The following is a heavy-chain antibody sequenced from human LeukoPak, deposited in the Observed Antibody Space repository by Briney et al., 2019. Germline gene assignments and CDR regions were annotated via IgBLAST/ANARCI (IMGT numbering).Heavy chain of an antibody. CDR3: ARDLKVGFYYDSSGSYSFDP. D-gene: IGHD3-22*01. Sequence: PSETLSLTCTVSGGSISSSSYYWGWIRQPPGKGLEWIASIYSSGSTYYNPSLKGRVTISVDTSKNQFSLKLSSVTAADTAVYYCARDLKVGFYYDSSGSYSFDPWGQGILVTVSS. CDR2: IYSSGST. CDR1: GGSISSSSYY. V-gene: IGHV4-39*07. J-gene: IGHJ5*02.